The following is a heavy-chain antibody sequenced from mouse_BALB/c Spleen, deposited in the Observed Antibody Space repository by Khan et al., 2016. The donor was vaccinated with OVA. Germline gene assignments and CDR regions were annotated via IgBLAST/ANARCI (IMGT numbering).Heavy chain of an antibody. CDR3: ARGGRFAY. CDR2: ISTYYGDA. CDR1: GYTFTDYA. Sequence: LEESGAELVRPGVSVKISCKGSGYTFTDYAMHWVKQSHAKSLEWIGVISTYYGDASYNQKFKGKATTTVDKSSSTAYMELARLTSEDSAIYYCARGGRFAYWGQGTLVTVSA. J-gene: IGHJ3*01. V-gene: IGHV1S137*01. D-gene: IGHD3-3*01.